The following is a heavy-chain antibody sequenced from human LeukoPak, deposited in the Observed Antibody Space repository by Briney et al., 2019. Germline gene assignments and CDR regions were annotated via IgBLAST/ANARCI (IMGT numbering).Heavy chain of an antibody. CDR2: INSDGSRI. CDR3: ASLKYCSGDSCLP. D-gene: IGHD2-15*01. J-gene: IGHJ4*02. CDR1: GFTLSDYW. V-gene: IGHV3-74*01. Sequence: GGSLRLSCAASGFTLSDYWMHWVRQAPGKGLVWVSRINSDGSRIIYADSVKGRFTISRDNAKNTLYLQMNSLRAEDTAVYYCASLKYCSGDSCLPWGQGTLVTVSS.